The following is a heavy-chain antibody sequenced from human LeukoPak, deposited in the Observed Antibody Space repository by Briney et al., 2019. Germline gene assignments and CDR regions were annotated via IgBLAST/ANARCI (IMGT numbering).Heavy chain of an antibody. CDR1: GYSFTSYW. V-gene: IGHV5-51*01. CDR3: ARVPTLIGLAIGFDY. J-gene: IGHJ4*02. CDR2: IYPGDSDT. D-gene: IGHD2/OR15-2a*01. Sequence: GESLKISCKGSGYSFTSYWIGWLRQMPGKGLEWMGIIYPGDSDTRYSPSFQGQVTISADKSISTAYLQWSSLKASDTAMYYCARVPTLIGLAIGFDYWGQGTLVTVSS.